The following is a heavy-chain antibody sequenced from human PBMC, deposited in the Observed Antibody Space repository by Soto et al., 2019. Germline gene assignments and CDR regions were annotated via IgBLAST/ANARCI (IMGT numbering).Heavy chain of an antibody. D-gene: IGHD1-1*01. CDR1: GYSFTPFW. CDR2: IYLDDSDM. J-gene: IGHJ3*02. V-gene: IGHV5-51*01. Sequence: PGESLKISWKASGYSFTPFWIGWVRQTPVKGLEWMGFIYLDDSDMRYSPSFQDQVTISADKSISTAYLQWSSLKASDTAMYYCASRKRTSDAFDIWGQGTMVTVSS. CDR3: ASRKRTSDAFDI.